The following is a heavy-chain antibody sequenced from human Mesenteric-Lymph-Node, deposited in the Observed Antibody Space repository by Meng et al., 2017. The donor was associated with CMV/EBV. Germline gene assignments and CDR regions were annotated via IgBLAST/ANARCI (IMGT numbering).Heavy chain of an antibody. V-gene: IGHV3-11*01. D-gene: IGHD3-22*01. CDR2: ISSSGSTI. Sequence: GGSLRLSCAASGFTFSDYYMSWIRQAPGKGLEWVSYISSSGSTIYYADSVKGRFTISRDNAKNSLYLQMNSLRAEDTAVYYCARDQVVPRSRRPQGLWKKGPGGDYYYGMDVWGQGTTVTVSS. J-gene: IGHJ6*02. CDR3: ARDQVVPRSRRPQGLWKKGPGGDYYYGMDV. CDR1: GFTFSDYY.